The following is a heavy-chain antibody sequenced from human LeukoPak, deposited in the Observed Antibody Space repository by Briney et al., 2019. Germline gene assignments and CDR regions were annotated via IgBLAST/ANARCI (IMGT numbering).Heavy chain of an antibody. V-gene: IGHV3-30*04. CDR3: ARSLGYSSTDFYYYGMDV. J-gene: IGHJ6*02. D-gene: IGHD6-13*01. CDR2: ISYDGSNK. Sequence: GGSLRLSCAASGFTFSSYAMHWVRQAPGKGLEWVAVISYDGSNKYYADSVKGRFTISRDNSKNTLYLQMNSLRAEDTAVYYCARSLGYSSTDFYYYGMDVWGQGTTVTVSS. CDR1: GFTFSSYA.